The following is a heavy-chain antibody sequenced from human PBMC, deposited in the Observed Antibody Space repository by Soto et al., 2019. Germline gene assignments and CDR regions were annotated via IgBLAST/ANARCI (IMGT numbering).Heavy chain of an antibody. V-gene: IGHV3-23*01. CDR1: GVTFNNYA. CDR2: ISGTGGST. Sequence: GGSLGLSXAASGVTFNNYAMNWVRQAPGKGLEWVATISGTGGSTYYADSVKGRFTISRDNSKNTLYLQMNSLRVEDTAVYYCAKDRLGGNFDYWGQGTQVTVSS. J-gene: IGHJ4*02. CDR3: AKDRLGGNFDY.